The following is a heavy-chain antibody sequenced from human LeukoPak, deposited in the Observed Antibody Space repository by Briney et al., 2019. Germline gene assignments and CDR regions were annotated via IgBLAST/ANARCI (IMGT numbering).Heavy chain of an antibody. CDR1: GFTFSSYS. CDR2: ISSSSSTI. Sequence: GGSLRLSCAASGFTFSSYSMNWVRQAPGKGLEWVSYISSSSSTIYYADSVKGRFTISRDNAKNSLYLQMNSLRAEDTAVYYCARGAAAADYWGQGTLVTVSS. J-gene: IGHJ4*02. D-gene: IGHD6-13*01. V-gene: IGHV3-48*01. CDR3: ARGAAAADY.